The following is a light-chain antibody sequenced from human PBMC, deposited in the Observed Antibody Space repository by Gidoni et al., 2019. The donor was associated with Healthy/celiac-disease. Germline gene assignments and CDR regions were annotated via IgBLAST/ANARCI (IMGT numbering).Light chain of an antibody. Sequence: DIVMTQAPDSLAVSLGERATINCKSSQSVLYSSNNKNYLAWYQQKPGQPPKLLIYWASTRESWVPDRFIGSGSGTDFTLTISSLQVEDVAVYYCQQYYGTPRTCXKXTKVEFK. CDR2: WAS. CDR1: QSVLYSSNNKNY. CDR3: QQYYGTPRT. V-gene: IGKV4-1*01. J-gene: IGKJ1*01.